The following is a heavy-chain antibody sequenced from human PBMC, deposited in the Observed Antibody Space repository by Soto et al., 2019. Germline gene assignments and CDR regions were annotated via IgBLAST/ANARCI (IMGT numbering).Heavy chain of an antibody. CDR1: GGAFNGYY. V-gene: IGHV4-59*08. Sequence: TSETLSLTCSLSGGAFNGYYWSWIRQPPGKVLEWIGFVSYSGSTDYHPSLKSRVTISIDTSKNQFSLRMISLTSADTAVYYCARHGSDSGWFLFDPWGQGALVTVSS. CDR3: ARHGSDSGWFLFDP. D-gene: IGHD6-19*01. J-gene: IGHJ5*02. CDR2: VSYSGST.